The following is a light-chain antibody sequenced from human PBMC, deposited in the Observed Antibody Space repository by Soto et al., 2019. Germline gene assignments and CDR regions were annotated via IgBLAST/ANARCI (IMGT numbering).Light chain of an antibody. CDR3: QQYNSDSWT. Sequence: DMQMTQSPSTLSASVGDRVTITCRASQSIRTWLAWYQQKPGKAPKLLIYDASSLQSGVPPRFSGSGSATEFTLTISSLQPDDFATYYCQQYNSDSWTFGQGTKVEI. CDR2: DAS. J-gene: IGKJ1*01. V-gene: IGKV1-5*01. CDR1: QSIRTW.